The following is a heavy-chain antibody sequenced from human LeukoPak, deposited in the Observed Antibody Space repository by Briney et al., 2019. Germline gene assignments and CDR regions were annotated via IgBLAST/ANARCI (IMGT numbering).Heavy chain of an antibody. CDR1: GYSTSSGYY. V-gene: IGHV4-38-2*02. J-gene: IGHJ4*02. CDR3: ARDTWFGAGRTFDY. Sequence: SETLSLTCTVSGYSTSSGYYWGWIWQPPGMGLECIGSIYHSGSTYYNPSLKSRVTISVDTSKNQFSLKLSSVTAADTAVYYCARDTWFGAGRTFDYWGQGTLVTVSS. D-gene: IGHD3-10*01. CDR2: IYHSGST.